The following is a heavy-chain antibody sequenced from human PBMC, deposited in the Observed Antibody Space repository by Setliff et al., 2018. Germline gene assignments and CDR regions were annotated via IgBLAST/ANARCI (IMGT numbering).Heavy chain of an antibody. CDR3: ARAPPSVPYGDYGPRQYFDL. D-gene: IGHD4-17*01. J-gene: IGHJ2*01. V-gene: IGHV4-59*11. CDR2: VFHTGST. Sequence: PSETLSLTCSVSSGSIGSHYWNWMRQPPGKGLEWIGRVFHTGSTKYNPSLRSRVTISVDTSENYFSLRLTSVTAADTAVYYCARAPPSVPYGDYGPRQYFDLWGRGSLVTVSS. CDR1: SGSIGSHY.